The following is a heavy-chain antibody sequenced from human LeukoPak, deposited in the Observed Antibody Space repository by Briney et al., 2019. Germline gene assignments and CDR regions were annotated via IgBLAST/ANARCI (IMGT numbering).Heavy chain of an antibody. CDR2: ISGSGDTT. Sequence: PGGSLRLSCAASGLTLSNYSMKWVRQAPGKGLEWVSAISGSGDTTYYADSVKGRFTISRDNSKNTLYLQMNSLRAEDTAVYYCAKGRSGSGDIDIWAQGTMVTVSS. V-gene: IGHV3-23*01. CDR1: GLTLSNYS. J-gene: IGHJ3*02. CDR3: AKGRSGSGDIDI. D-gene: IGHD3-10*01.